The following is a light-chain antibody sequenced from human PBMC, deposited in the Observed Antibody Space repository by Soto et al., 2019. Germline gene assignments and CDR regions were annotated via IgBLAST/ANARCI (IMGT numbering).Light chain of an antibody. CDR3: HPYDKSPRT. CDR2: ATP. V-gene: IGKV3-20*01. J-gene: IGKJ1*01. Sequence: EIVLTQSPGTLSLSPGERATLSCRASQSVSTGYLTWYQQKPGQSPRLLIYATPNRATGIPDRFSGSGSGTDFTLTISRLEPEDFAVYFCHPYDKSPRTFVAGTKVE. CDR1: QSVSTGY.